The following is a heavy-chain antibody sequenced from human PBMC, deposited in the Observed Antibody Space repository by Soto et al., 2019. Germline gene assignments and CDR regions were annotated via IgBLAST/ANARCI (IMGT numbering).Heavy chain of an antibody. D-gene: IGHD3-9*01. Sequence: TLSLTCTVSGDSLSSGGHYWSWIRQHPGKGLEWIGHIYDSVNTYYSPSLRSRVTISADMSKNQFSLNLRSVTATDTAVYYCARVDHRGYFAILTDYWGQGTLVTVSS. J-gene: IGHJ4*02. CDR1: GDSLSSGGHY. V-gene: IGHV4-31*03. CDR2: IYDSVNT. CDR3: ARVDHRGYFAILTDY.